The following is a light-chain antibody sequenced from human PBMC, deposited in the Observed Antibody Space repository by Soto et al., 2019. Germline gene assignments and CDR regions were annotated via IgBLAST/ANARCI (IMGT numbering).Light chain of an antibody. V-gene: IGKV1-5*01. J-gene: IGKJ1*01. Sequence: IPMIPSPSPRSGYVGARVTIHCRASQSISSWLAWYQQKPGKAPKLLIYDASSLESGVPSRFSGSGSGTEFTLTISSLQLDDFATYYCQQYNSYSGTFGQGTKVDIK. CDR3: QQYNSYSGT. CDR1: QSISSW. CDR2: DAS.